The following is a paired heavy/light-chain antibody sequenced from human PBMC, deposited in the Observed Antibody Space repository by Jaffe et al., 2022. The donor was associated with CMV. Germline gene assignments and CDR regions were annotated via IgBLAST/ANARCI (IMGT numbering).Light chain of an antibody. V-gene: IGKV1-9*01. CDR1: QGISSY. CDR2: AAS. CDR3: QQLNSYIT. Sequence: DIQLTQSPSFLSASVGDRVTITCRASQGISSYLAWYQQKPGKAPKLLIYAASTLQSGVPSRFSGSGSGTEFTLTISSLQPEDFATYYCQQLNSYITFGQGTRLEIK. J-gene: IGKJ5*01.
Heavy chain of an antibody. CDR2: IYYSGST. Sequence: QLQLQESGPGLVKPSETLSLTCTVSGGSISSSSYYWGWIRQPPGKGLEWIGSIYYSGSTYYNPSLKSRVTISVDTSKNQFSLKLSSVTAADTAVYYCARHRSGDRSGNWFDPWGQGTLVTVSS. J-gene: IGHJ5*02. D-gene: IGHD2-21*02. CDR1: GGSISSSSYY. CDR3: ARHRSGDRSGNWFDP. V-gene: IGHV4-39*01.